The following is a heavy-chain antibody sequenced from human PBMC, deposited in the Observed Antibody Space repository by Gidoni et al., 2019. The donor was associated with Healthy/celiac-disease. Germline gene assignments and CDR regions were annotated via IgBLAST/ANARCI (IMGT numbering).Heavy chain of an antibody. Sequence: QVQLVESGGGVVQPGRSLRLSCAASGFTFSSYGMHWVRQAPGKGLEWVAVIWYDGSNKYYADSVKGRFTISRDNSKNTLYLQMNSLRAEDTAVYYCARERYCSGGSCYGWFDPWGQGTLVTVSS. D-gene: IGHD2-15*01. CDR2: IWYDGSNK. CDR1: GFTFSSYG. CDR3: ARERYCSGGSCYGWFDP. V-gene: IGHV3-33*01. J-gene: IGHJ5*02.